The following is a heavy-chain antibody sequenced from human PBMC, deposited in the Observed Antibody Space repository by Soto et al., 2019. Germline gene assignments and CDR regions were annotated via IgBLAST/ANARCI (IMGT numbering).Heavy chain of an antibody. CDR3: ARHASGYATFDI. V-gene: IGHV4-59*08. D-gene: IGHD5-12*01. CDR1: GGSIGSYY. J-gene: IGHJ3*02. CDR2: IYYSGST. Sequence: SETLSLTCTVSGGSIGSYYWSWIRQHPGKGLEWIGYIYYSGSTNYNPSLKSRVTISVDTSKNQFSLKLSSVTAAYTAVYYCARHASGYATFDIWGQGTMVTVSS.